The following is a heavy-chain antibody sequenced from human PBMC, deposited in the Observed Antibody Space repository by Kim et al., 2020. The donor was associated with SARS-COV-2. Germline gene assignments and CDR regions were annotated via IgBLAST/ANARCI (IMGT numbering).Heavy chain of an antibody. D-gene: IGHD6-13*01. V-gene: IGHV4-39*01. J-gene: IGHJ4*02. CDR3: ARLTYSSSWYTGFDY. Sequence: NPSRKRRVTISVDTSKNQFSLKLSSVTAADTAVYYWARLTYSSSWYTGFDYWGQGTLVTVSS.